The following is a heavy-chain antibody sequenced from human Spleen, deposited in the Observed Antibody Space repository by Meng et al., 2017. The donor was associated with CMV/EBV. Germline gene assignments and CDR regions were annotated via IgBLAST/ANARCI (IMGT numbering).Heavy chain of an antibody. D-gene: IGHD3-22*01. J-gene: IGHJ4*02. CDR2: IYSGGSST. CDR3: AKDSGAYDSSGYLHYFDY. CDR1: GFTFSSYA. Sequence: GESLKISCAASGFTFSSYAMSWVRQAPGKGLEWVSVIYSGGSSTYYADAVKGRFTISRDNAKNSLYLQMNSLRAEDTALYYCAKDSGAYDSSGYLHYFDYWGQGTLVTVSS. V-gene: IGHV3-23*03.